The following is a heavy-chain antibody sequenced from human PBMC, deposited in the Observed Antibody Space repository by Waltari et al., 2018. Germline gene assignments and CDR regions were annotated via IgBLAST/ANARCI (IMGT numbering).Heavy chain of an antibody. Sequence: QLQLQESGPGLVKPSETLSLTCNVSNGSISPNTYYWAWIRQPPGKGLEWIGSSFYTGNVYYNPSLQSRVTMSVDTSRNQFSLKLRSVTAADTAVYYCAGRPLYTVVWHGFDYWGRGALVTVSS. V-gene: IGHV4-39*07. CDR3: AGRPLYTVVWHGFDY. D-gene: IGHD2-2*02. J-gene: IGHJ4*02. CDR2: SFYTGNV. CDR1: NGSISPNTYY.